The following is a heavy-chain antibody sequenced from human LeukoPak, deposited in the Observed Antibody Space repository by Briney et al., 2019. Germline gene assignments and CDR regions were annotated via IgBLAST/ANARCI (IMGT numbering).Heavy chain of an antibody. CDR3: AKVGLGNTAIHI. J-gene: IGHJ3*02. D-gene: IGHD3/OR15-3a*01. CDR2: MNFNSGNT. CDR1: GYTFPNYD. V-gene: IGHV1-8*01. Sequence: GASVKVSCKASGYTFPNYDINWVRQAPGQGLEWMGWMNFNSGNTGYAQKFQGRVTMTRNTAISTVYMELSSLKSEDTAIYYCAKVGLGNTAIHIWGQGTMVTVSS.